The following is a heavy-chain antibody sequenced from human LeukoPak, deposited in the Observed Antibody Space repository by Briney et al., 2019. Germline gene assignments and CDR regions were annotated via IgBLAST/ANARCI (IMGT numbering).Heavy chain of an antibody. CDR2: ISKDGTGT. CDR1: GFTFSNYA. V-gene: IGHV3-30-3*01. J-gene: IGHJ4*02. CDR3: AILGYSSSVFDC. Sequence: GRSPRLSCAASGFTFSNYAIHWVRQAPGKGLEWAALISKDGTGTYYPDSVKGRFTISRDNSKNTLYLQMNSLRTEDTAMYYCAILGYSSSVFDCWGQGTLVTVSS. D-gene: IGHD2-2*01.